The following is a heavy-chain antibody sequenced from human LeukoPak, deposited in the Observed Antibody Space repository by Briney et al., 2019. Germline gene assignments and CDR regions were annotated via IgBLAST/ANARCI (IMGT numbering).Heavy chain of an antibody. Sequence: PGGSLRLSCAASGFTFRDAWMTWVRQAPGKGLEWVSAISGSGGSTYYADSVKGRFTISRDNSKNTLYLQMNSLRAEDTAVYYCAKAPIAVASPWGQGTLVTVSS. CDR3: AKAPIAVASP. CDR1: GFTFRDA. D-gene: IGHD6-19*01. CDR2: ISGSGGST. V-gene: IGHV3-23*01. J-gene: IGHJ4*02.